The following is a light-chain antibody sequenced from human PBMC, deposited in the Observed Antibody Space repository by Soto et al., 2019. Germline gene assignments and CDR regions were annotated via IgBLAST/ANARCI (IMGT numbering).Light chain of an antibody. J-gene: IGLJ3*02. Sequence: QSVLTQPPSVSAAPGQKVTISCSGSSSNIGNNYVSWYQQLPKTAPKLLIYDNDRRPPGIPGRFSGSTSGTSATLDITGLQTGDEADYYCGTWDGSLRAVVFGGGTKLTVL. CDR3: GTWDGSLRAVV. CDR2: DND. V-gene: IGLV1-51*01. CDR1: SSNIGNNY.